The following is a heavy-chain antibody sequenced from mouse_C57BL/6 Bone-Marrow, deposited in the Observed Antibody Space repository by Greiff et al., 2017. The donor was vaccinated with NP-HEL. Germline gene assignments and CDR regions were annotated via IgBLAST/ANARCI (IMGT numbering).Heavy chain of an antibody. CDR2: IYPGSGST. V-gene: IGHV1-55*01. D-gene: IGHD1-1*01. J-gene: IGHJ1*03. CDR3: ALYGSSYGWYFDV. CDR1: GYNFTSYW. Sequence: QVQLQQPGAELVKPGASVKMSCKASGYNFTSYWITWVKQRPGQGLEWIGDIYPGSGSTNYNEKFKSKATLTVDTSSSTAYMQLSSLTSEDSAVYYCALYGSSYGWYFDVWGTGTTVTVSS.